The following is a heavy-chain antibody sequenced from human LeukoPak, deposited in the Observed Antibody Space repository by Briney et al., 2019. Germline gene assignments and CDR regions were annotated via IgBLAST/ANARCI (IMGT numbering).Heavy chain of an antibody. V-gene: IGHV3-9*01. D-gene: IGHD1-26*01. CDR3: ARETDGRDYYYFDY. J-gene: IGHJ4*02. Sequence: TLRLSCAASGFRFEDYAMHWVRQAPGKGLEWVSGINWNSGNVGYADSVKGRFTISRDNAKSSRYVHMDSLRAEDTALYYCARETDGRDYYYFDYWGPGTLVIVSS. CDR1: GFRFEDYA. CDR2: INWNSGNV.